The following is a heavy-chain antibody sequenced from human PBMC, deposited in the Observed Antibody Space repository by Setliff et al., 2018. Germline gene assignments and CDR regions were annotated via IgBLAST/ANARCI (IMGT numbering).Heavy chain of an antibody. CDR2: IFPSGTT. V-gene: IGHV4-61*09. D-gene: IGHD2-2*01. CDR3: ARTNYAVDY. J-gene: IGHJ4*02. CDR1: GDSLDSGAVY. Sequence: SETLSLTCLVSGDSLDSGAVYWTWIRQPAGKGLEWIGHIFPSGTTKYNPSLQSRVTISLDTSNHQFSLTLSSMTAADTAVYYCARTNYAVDYWGPGLLVTVSS.